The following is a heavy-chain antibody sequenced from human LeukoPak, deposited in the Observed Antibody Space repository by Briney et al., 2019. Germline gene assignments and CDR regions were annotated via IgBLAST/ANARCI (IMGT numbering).Heavy chain of an antibody. Sequence: SETLSLTCTVSGGSISSSSYYWGWIRRPPGKGLEWIGSIYYSGSTYYNPSLKSRVTISVDTSKNQFSLKLSSVTAADTAVYYCARTPRDYYYDSSGYYYVPYFDYWGQGTLVTVSS. V-gene: IGHV4-39*07. D-gene: IGHD3-22*01. J-gene: IGHJ4*02. CDR3: ARTPRDYYYDSSGYYYVPYFDY. CDR1: GGSISSSSYY. CDR2: IYYSGST.